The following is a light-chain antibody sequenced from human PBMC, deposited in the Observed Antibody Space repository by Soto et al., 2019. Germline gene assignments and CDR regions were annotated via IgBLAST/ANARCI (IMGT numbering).Light chain of an antibody. CDR2: EVS. V-gene: IGLV2-8*01. Sequence: QSALAQPPSASGYPGQSVTISCTGTSSDVGGYNYVSWYQQHPGKAPKLMIYEVSKRPSGVPDRFSGSKSGNTASLTVSGLQAEDEADYYCSSYAGSKHVFGTGTKVTVL. J-gene: IGLJ1*01. CDR3: SSYAGSKHV. CDR1: SSDVGGYNY.